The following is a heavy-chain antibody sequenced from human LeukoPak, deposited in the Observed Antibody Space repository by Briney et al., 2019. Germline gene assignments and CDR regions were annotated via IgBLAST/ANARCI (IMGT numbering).Heavy chain of an antibody. CDR3: AKFWTGVAATPAY. CDR1: GFTFSNYA. Sequence: GGSLRLSCAASGFTFSNYAMHWVRQAPGKGLEWVAVISYDGTNKYYADSVKGRFTISRDNSKNTLYLQMNSLRTDDTAVYYCAKFWTGVAATPAYWGQGTLVTVSS. D-gene: IGHD2-15*01. CDR2: ISYDGTNK. J-gene: IGHJ4*02. V-gene: IGHV3-30*18.